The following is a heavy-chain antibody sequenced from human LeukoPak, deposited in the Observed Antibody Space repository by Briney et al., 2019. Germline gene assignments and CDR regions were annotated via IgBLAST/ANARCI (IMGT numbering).Heavy chain of an antibody. Sequence: PSETLSLTCAVYGGSFSGYYWSWIRQPPGKGLEWIGYIYYSGSTNYNPSLKSRVTISVDTSKNQFSLKLSSVTAADTAVYYCARGHSSGWRTAFDIWGQGTMVTVSS. D-gene: IGHD6-19*01. CDR2: IYYSGST. V-gene: IGHV4-59*01. J-gene: IGHJ3*02. CDR3: ARGHSSGWRTAFDI. CDR1: GGSFSGYY.